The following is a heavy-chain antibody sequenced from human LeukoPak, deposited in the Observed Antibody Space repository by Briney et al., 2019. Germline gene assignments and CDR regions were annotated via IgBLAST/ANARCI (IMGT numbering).Heavy chain of an antibody. CDR2: IIPIFGTA. D-gene: IGHD3-22*01. CDR1: GGTFSSYA. J-gene: IGHJ4*02. CDR3: ARDRDYYDSSGPSGFDY. V-gene: IGHV1-69*13. Sequence: SVKVSCKASGGTFSSYAISRARQAPGQGLGWMGGIIPIFGTANYAQKFQGRVTITADESTSTAYMELSSLRSEDTAVYYCARDRDYYDSSGPSGFDYWGQGTLVTVSS.